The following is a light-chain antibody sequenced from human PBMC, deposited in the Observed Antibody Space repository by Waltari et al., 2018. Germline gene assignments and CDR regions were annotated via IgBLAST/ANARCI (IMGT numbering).Light chain of an antibody. V-gene: IGLV8-61*01. CDR2: GTP. CDR3: LLYMRSGLWV. CDR1: SGSVSTNYY. J-gene: IGLJ3*02. Sequence: QTVVTQEPSFSVSPGGTVTLTCGLSSGSVSTNYYPSWYQQTPGQTPRTLIYGTPTRSSGVPDRFSGSILANKAALTITGAQAEDESDYYGLLYMRSGLWVFGGGTRLTVL.